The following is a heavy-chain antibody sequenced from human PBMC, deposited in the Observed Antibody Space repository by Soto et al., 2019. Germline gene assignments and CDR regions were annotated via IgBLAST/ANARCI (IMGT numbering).Heavy chain of an antibody. CDR2: MWYDGSNK. V-gene: IGHV3-33*01. CDR3: ASGDWQYYYCGMDV. CDR1: GFTFSSYG. Sequence: QVQLVESGGGVVQPGRSLRLSCAASGFTFSSYGMHRVRQAPGKGLEWVAGMWYDGSNKYYADSVKGRFTISRDNSKNTLYLEMNSLSTEDMAVYYCASGDWQYYYCGMDVWGQETTVTFSS. J-gene: IGHJ6*02. D-gene: IGHD2-21*02.